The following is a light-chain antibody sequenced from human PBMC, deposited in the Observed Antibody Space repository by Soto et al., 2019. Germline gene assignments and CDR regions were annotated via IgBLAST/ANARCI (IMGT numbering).Light chain of an antibody. CDR1: SSDVGGYNY. Sequence: QSVLTQPPSASGSPGQSVAISCTGTSSDVGGYNYVSWYQQHPGKAPKLMIYEVNKRPSGVPDRFSGSKSGNTASLTVSGLQAEDEGDYYCSSYAGSSNVFGAGTKVTVL. CDR2: EVN. V-gene: IGLV2-8*01. CDR3: SSYAGSSNV. J-gene: IGLJ1*01.